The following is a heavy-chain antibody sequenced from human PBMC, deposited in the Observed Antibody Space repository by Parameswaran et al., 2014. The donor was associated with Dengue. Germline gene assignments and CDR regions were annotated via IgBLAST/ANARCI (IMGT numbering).Heavy chain of an antibody. D-gene: IGHD1-14*01. CDR3: ARSSYNPEWFDP. CDR2: ISSSSSTI. J-gene: IGHJ5*02. V-gene: IGHV3-48*01. Sequence: VRQAPGKGLEWVSYISSSSSTIYYADSVKGRFTISRDNAKNSLYLQMNSLRAEDTAVYYCARSSYNPEWFDPWGQGTLVPSPQ.